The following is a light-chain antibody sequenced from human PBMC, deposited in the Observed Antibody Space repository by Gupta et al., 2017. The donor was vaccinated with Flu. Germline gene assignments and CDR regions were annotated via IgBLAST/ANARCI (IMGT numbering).Light chain of an antibody. J-gene: IGKJ3*01. Sequence: DIQMTQSPSSLSASVGDRVTITCQATQDINNSLNWYQQRPGKAPKLLIYAASNLLTGVPSRFTGGGSGTDFTFNISSLQPEDIATYYCQHYANLPPTFGPGPRSISN. CDR3: QHYANLPPT. CDR1: QDINNS. CDR2: AAS. V-gene: IGKV1-33*01.